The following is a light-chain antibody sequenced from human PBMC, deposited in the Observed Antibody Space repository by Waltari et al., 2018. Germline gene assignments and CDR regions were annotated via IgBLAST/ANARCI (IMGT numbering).Light chain of an antibody. Sequence: QSVLTQPPSASGAPGQSVTISCSGSSSNIGRNFLYCSQQLPGTAPKLLIYYTNQRPSGVPDRFSGSKSDTSASLAITGLRSEDEADYYCAAWDSSLTSLLFGGGTRLTVL. J-gene: IGLJ7*01. V-gene: IGLV1-47*02. CDR2: YTN. CDR1: SSNIGRNF. CDR3: AAWDSSLTSLL.